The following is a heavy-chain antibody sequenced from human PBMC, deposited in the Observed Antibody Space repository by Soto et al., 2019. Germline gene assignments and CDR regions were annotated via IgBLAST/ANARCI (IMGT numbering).Heavy chain of an antibody. CDR1: GFNFNNQA. CDR2: ISGSGATS. J-gene: IGHJ5*01. V-gene: IGHV3-23*01. D-gene: IGHD2-21*02. CDR3: AKTETMVVVTVQPRWFDS. Sequence: QLLESGGGLVQPGGSLRLSCTASGFNFNNQAMSWIRQAPGKGLDWVSTISGSGATSLYADSVKGRFTIFKDSSQAYLDLKSLRVDDSATYYCAKTETMVVVTVQPRWFDSWGRGTLVTVS.